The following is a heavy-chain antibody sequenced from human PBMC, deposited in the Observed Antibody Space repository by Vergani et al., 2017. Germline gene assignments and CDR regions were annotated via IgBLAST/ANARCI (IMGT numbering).Heavy chain of an antibody. Sequence: QVQLQESGPGLVKPSETLSLTCTVSGGSISSYYWSWIRQPPGKGLEWIGYIYYSGSTNYNPSLKSRVTISVDTSKTQFSLKLSSVTAADTAVYYCARADYYDSSGKFDYWGQGTLVTVSS. J-gene: IGHJ4*02. CDR3: ARADYYDSSGKFDY. D-gene: IGHD3-22*01. CDR2: IYYSGST. V-gene: IGHV4-59*01. CDR1: GGSISSYY.